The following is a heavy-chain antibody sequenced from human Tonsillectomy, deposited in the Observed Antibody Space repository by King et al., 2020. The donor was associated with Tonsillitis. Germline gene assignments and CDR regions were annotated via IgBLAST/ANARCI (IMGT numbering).Heavy chain of an antibody. V-gene: IGHV3-74*01. CDR3: ARAPVVVVAATREFDY. J-gene: IGHJ4*02. CDR2: INSDGSST. Sequence: VQLVESGGGLVQPGGSLRLSCAASGFTFSSYWMHWVRQAPGKGLVWVSRINSDGSSTSYADSVKGRFTISRDNSKNTRYLQMNSLRAEEPAVYYCARAPVVVVAATREFDYWGQGTLVTVSS. D-gene: IGHD2-15*01. CDR1: GFTFSSYW.